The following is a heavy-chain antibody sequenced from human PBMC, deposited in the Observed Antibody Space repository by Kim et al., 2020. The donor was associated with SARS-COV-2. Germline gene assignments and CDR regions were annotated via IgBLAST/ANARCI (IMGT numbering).Heavy chain of an antibody. CDR3: ARGGPQYDILTGYQPHYYYYGMDV. CDR1: DYTFSSYG. Sequence: ASVKVSCKASDYTFSSYGISWVRQAPGQGLEWMGWISAYNGNINYAQKLQGRVTMTTDTSTSTAYMELRSLRSDDTAVYYCARGGPQYDILTGYQPHYYYYGMDVWGQGTTVTVSS. J-gene: IGHJ6*02. D-gene: IGHD3-9*01. CDR2: ISAYNGNI. V-gene: IGHV1-18*04.